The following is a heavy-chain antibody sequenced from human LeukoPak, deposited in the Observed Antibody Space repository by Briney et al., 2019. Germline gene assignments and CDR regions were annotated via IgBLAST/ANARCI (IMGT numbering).Heavy chain of an antibody. CDR2: ISSSSSYT. Sequence: PGGSLRLSCAASGFTFSDYYMSWIRQAPGKGLEWVSYISSSSSYTNYADSVKGRFTISRDNAKNSLYLQMNSLRAEDTAVYYCARDRGPNYGGFDYWGQGTLVTVSS. CDR3: ARDRGPNYGGFDY. CDR1: GFTFSDYY. D-gene: IGHD4-23*01. J-gene: IGHJ4*02. V-gene: IGHV3-11*05.